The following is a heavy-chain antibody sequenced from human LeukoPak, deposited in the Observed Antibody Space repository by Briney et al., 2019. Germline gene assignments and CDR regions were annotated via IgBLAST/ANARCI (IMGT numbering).Heavy chain of an antibody. Sequence: GGSLGLSCAASGFTFRNYVIHWVRQAPGKGLEWVAVTSSDLNVKLYADSVKGRFTISRDSSRSTLYLQMNSLRPEDTAIYYCAREGYYGSGSPPSLYFDYWGQGTLVTVSS. V-gene: IGHV3-30-3*01. CDR3: AREGYYGSGSPPSLYFDY. J-gene: IGHJ4*02. CDR2: TSSDLNVK. CDR1: GFTFRNYV. D-gene: IGHD3-10*01.